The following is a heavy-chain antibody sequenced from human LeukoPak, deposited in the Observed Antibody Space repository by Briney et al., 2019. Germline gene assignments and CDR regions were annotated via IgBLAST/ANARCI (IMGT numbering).Heavy chain of an antibody. CDR3: AVGDCSSTSCYFHYYMDV. CDR2: IYYSGST. J-gene: IGHJ6*03. Sequence: SETLSLTCTVSGGSLSSGYYWNWIRQHPGKGLEWIGYIYYSGSTYYNPSLKSRVAISVDTSKNQFSLTLSSVTAADTAVYYCAVGDCSSTSCYFHYYMDVWGKGTTVTVSS. V-gene: IGHV4-31*03. CDR1: GGSLSSGYY. D-gene: IGHD2-2*01.